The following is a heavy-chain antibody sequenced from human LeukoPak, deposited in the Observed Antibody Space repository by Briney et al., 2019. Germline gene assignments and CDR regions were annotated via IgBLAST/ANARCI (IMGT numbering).Heavy chain of an antibody. CDR2: IYYRGDT. V-gene: IGHV4-59*01. Sequence: SETLSLTCAVSGGSLNVYFWDCIRQGPGRGLEWIGNIYYRGDTTYNPSLKGRLTVSLDTSKNHFSLKLTSLTAADTAVYYCSRGRLFYYMDVWGEGTTVTVSS. D-gene: IGHD2/OR15-2a*01. CDR3: SRGRLFYYMDV. CDR1: GGSLNVYF. J-gene: IGHJ6*03.